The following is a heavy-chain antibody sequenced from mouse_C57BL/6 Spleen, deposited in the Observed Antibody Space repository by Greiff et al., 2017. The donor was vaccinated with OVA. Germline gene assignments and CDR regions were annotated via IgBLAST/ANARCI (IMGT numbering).Heavy chain of an antibody. V-gene: IGHV5-17*01. CDR3: ARPGYSNRDFDY. CDR2: ISSGSSTI. CDR1: GFTFSDYG. D-gene: IGHD2-5*01. Sequence: EVKLVESGGGLVKPGGSLKLSCAASGFTFSDYGMHWVRQAPEKGLEWVAYISSGSSTIYYADTVKGRFTISRDNAKNTLFLQMTSLRSEDTAMYYCARPGYSNRDFDYWGQGTTLTVSS. J-gene: IGHJ2*01.